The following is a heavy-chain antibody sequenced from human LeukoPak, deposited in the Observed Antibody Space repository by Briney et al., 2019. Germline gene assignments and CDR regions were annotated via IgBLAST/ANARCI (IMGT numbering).Heavy chain of an antibody. CDR3: ARVGCGGDCYPPTPDNGLDY. CDR2: ISAYNGNT. D-gene: IGHD2-21*02. V-gene: IGHV1-18*01. CDR1: GYTFTSNG. Sequence: ASVKVSCKASGYTFTSNGISWVRHAPGQGLEWMGWISAYNGNTNYAQKLQGRVTMTTDTSTSTAYMELRSRRSDDTAVYYCARVGCGGDCYPPTPDNGLDYWGQGTLVTVSS. J-gene: IGHJ4*02.